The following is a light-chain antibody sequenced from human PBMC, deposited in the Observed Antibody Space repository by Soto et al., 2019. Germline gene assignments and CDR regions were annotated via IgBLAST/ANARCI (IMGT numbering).Light chain of an antibody. CDR1: QGISSY. V-gene: IGKV1-9*01. CDR2: AAS. Sequence: IQLTQSPSSLSASIGDRVTITCRASQGISSYLAWYQQKPGKAPKLLIYAASTLQSGVPSRFSGSGSVPDFTPTISSLQPEDFATYYCQQLNSYPPTFGGGTKVEIK. CDR3: QQLNSYPPT. J-gene: IGKJ4*01.